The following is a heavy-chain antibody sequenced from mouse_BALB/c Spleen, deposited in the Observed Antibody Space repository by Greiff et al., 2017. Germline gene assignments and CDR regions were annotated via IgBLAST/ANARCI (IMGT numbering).Heavy chain of an antibody. D-gene: IGHD2-4*01. Sequence: VQLQQSGPGLVAPSQSLSITCTVSGFSLTGYGVNWVRQPPGKGLEWLGMIWGDGSTDYNSALKSRLSISKDNSKSQVFLKMNSLQTDDTARYYCARDQGYYDYPFAYWGQGTLVTVSA. CDR2: IWGDGST. J-gene: IGHJ3*01. CDR1: GFSLTGYG. V-gene: IGHV2-6-7*01. CDR3: ARDQGYYDYPFAY.